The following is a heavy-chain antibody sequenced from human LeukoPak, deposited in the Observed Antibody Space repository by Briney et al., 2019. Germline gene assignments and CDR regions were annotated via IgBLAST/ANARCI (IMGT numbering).Heavy chain of an antibody. CDR3: ARPYYSNYYYYGMDV. CDR2: ISSDGSTT. V-gene: IGHV3-74*01. D-gene: IGHD4-11*01. CDR1: GFTFSNSW. J-gene: IGHJ6*02. Sequence: GGSLRLSCAASGFTFSNSWMHWVRQAPGKGLLWVSRISSDGSTTGYTDSVKGRFTISRDNAKNTLYLQMNSLRAEDTAVYYCARPYYSNYYYYGMDVWGQGTTVTVSS.